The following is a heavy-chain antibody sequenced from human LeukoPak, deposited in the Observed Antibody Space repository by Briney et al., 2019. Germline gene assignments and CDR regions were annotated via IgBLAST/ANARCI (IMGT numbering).Heavy chain of an antibody. Sequence: PSQTLSLTCAVSGGSISSGGYSWSWIRQPPGKGLEWIGYIYHSGSTYYNPSLKSRVTISVDRSKNQFSLTLSSVTAADTAVYYCARGPGIQLWYNWFDPWGQGTLVTVSS. J-gene: IGHJ5*02. CDR2: IYHSGST. V-gene: IGHV4-30-2*01. CDR3: ARGPGIQLWYNWFDP. D-gene: IGHD5-18*01. CDR1: GGSISSGGYS.